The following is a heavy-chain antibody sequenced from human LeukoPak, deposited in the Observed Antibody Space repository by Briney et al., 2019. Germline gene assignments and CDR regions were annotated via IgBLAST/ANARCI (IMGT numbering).Heavy chain of an antibody. CDR1: GFNFSAYT. J-gene: IGHJ3*02. D-gene: IGHD3-10*01. Sequence: GGSLRPSCATSGFNFSAYTMNWVRQAPGKGLDWVSSISPTTAYIHYADSMKGRFTISRDNSKNTLYLQMNSLRAEDTAVYYCAKDRGHLDAFDIWGQGTMVTVSS. V-gene: IGHV3-21*04. CDR2: ISPTTAYI. CDR3: AKDRGHLDAFDI.